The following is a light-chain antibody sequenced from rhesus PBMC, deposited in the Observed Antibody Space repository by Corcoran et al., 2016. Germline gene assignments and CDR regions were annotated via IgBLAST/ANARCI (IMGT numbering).Light chain of an antibody. CDR1: QSLLYSSNNKNS. Sequence: DIVMTQSPDSLAVSLGEGVTINCKSSQSLLYSSNNKNSLAWYQQKPGQAPKLLIYWASTRESGVPNRVSGRGSGTDFTLTISGLQAEDVAVYYWQQYYTTPYSFGQGTNVEIK. CDR3: QQYYTTPYS. J-gene: IGKJ2*01. V-gene: IGKV4-1*01. CDR2: WAS.